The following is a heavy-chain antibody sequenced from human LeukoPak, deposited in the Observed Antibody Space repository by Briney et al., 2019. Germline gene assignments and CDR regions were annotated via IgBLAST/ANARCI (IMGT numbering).Heavy chain of an antibody. CDR3: ARANYGDYYRAYYYYYMDV. V-gene: IGHV1-18*01. D-gene: IGHD4-17*01. CDR2: ISAYNGNT. Sequence: ASVKVSCKASGYTFTSYGISWVRQAPGQGLEWMGWISAYNGNTNYAQKLQGRVTMTTDTSTSTAYMELRSLRSDDTAVYYCARANYGDYYRAYYYYYMDVWGKGTTVTVSS. J-gene: IGHJ6*03. CDR1: GYTFTSYG.